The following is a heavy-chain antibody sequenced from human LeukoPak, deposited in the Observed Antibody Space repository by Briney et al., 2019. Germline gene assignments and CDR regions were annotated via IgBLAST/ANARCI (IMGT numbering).Heavy chain of an antibody. Sequence: PSETLSLTCTVSGGSISSYYWSWVRQPAGKGLEWIGRIYTSGSTNYNPSLKSRVTMSVDTSKNQFSLKLSSVTAADTAVYYCARAVPAASYYYYYYYMDVGGKGTTATVS. CDR1: GGSISSYY. CDR2: IYTSGST. D-gene: IGHD2-2*01. V-gene: IGHV4-4*07. CDR3: ARAVPAASYYYYYYYMDV. J-gene: IGHJ6*03.